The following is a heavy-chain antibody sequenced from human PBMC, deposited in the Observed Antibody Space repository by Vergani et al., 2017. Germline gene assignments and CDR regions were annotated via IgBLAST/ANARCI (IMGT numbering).Heavy chain of an antibody. D-gene: IGHD2-8*01. J-gene: IGHJ3*02. Sequence: QVQLQESGPGLVKPSETLSLTCTVSGGSISSYYWSWIRQPPGKGLEWIGYIYYSGSTNYNPSLKSRVTISVDTSKNQFSLKLSSVTAADTAVYYCARHLMTGGWSTHDAFDIWGQGTMVTVSS. CDR3: ARHLMTGGWSTHDAFDI. CDR1: GGSISSYY. CDR2: IYYSGST. V-gene: IGHV4-59*01.